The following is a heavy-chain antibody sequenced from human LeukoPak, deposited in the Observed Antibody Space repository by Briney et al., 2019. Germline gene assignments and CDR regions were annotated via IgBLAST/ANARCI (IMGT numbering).Heavy chain of an antibody. CDR3: ARERARRGEVSVDY. J-gene: IGHJ4*02. V-gene: IGHV3-21*01. D-gene: IGHD3-10*01. Sequence: PGGSLRLCCAASGFTFSSYSMKWVRQAPGKGLEWISSISSSSSYIYYADSVKGRFTISRDNAKNSLYLQMNSLRAEDTAVYYCARERARRGEVSVDYWGQGTLVTVSS. CDR2: ISSSSSYI. CDR1: GFTFSSYS.